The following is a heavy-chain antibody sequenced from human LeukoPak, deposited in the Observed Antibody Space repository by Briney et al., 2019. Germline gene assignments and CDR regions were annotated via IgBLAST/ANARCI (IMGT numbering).Heavy chain of an antibody. CDR3: ARARSGYYYDHDAFDI. CDR2: ISSNGGST. J-gene: IGHJ3*02. V-gene: IGHV3-64*01. CDR1: GFTFSSYA. D-gene: IGHD3-22*01. Sequence: PGGSLRLSCAASGFTFSSYAMHWVRQAPGKGLEYVSAISSNGGSTYYANSVKGRFTISRDNSKNTLYLQMGSLRAEDMAVYYCARARSGYYYDHDAFDIWGQGTMVTVSS.